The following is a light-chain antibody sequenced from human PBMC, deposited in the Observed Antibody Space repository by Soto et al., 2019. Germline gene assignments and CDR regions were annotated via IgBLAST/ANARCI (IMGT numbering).Light chain of an antibody. J-gene: IGLJ1*01. CDR1: SSDVGGYNY. CDR3: SSYTSSTLYV. Sequence: QSVLTQPASVSGSPGQSITISCTGTSSDVGGYNYVSWYQQHPGKAPKLMIYDVSNRPSGVSNLFSGSKSVNMASLTISGLQAEDEAAYYCSSYTSSTLYVFGAGTKVTVL. V-gene: IGLV2-14*01. CDR2: DVS.